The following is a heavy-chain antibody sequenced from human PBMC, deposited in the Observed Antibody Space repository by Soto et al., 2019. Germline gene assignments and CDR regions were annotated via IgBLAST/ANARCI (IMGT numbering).Heavy chain of an antibody. D-gene: IGHD1-26*01. CDR3: ARAPIE. CDR2: IYYSGST. V-gene: IGHV4-31*03. J-gene: IGHJ4*02. Sequence: QVQLQESGPGLVKPSQTLSLTCTVSGGSISSGGYYWSWIRQHPGKGLEWIGYIYYSGSTYYNPSLKSRVXXXXXTSXXXXSLXXXSXXXADTAVYYCARAPIEWGQGTLVTVSS. CDR1: GGSISSGGYY.